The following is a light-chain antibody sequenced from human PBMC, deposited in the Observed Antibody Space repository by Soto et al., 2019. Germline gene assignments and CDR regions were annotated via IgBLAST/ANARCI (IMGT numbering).Light chain of an antibody. CDR2: GAS. V-gene: IGKV1-27*01. CDR3: QKYISAPFT. CDR1: QGISNY. Sequence: DIQMTQSPSSLSASVGDRVTITCRASQGISNYLAWYQQKPGKVPKLLIYGASTLQSGVPSRFSGSGSGTDFTLTISSLQSEDVATYYCQKYISAPFTFGPGTSVDIK. J-gene: IGKJ3*01.